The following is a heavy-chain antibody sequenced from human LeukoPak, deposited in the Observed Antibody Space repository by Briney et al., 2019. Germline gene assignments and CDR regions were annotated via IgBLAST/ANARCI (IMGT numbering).Heavy chain of an antibody. CDR1: GFTFSSYS. V-gene: IGHV3-21*01. D-gene: IGHD2-21*02. CDR2: ISSSSSYI. J-gene: IGHJ4*02. CDR3: VKDRIVLVTATFDS. Sequence: GSLRLSCAASGFTFSSYSMNWVRQAPGKGLEWVSSISSSSSYIYYADSVKGRFIISRDNAKNSMSLQLNSLRVEDTGLYYCVKDRIVLVTATFDSWGQGTLVTVSS.